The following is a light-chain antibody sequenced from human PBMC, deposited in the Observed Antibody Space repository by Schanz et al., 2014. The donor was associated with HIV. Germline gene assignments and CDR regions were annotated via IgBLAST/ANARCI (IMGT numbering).Light chain of an antibody. CDR2: AGS. CDR1: QIIHSW. CDR3: QQLASYPYT. J-gene: IGKJ2*01. V-gene: IGKV1-5*03. Sequence: DIQMTQSPSTLSASVGDRVTITCRASQIIHSWLAWYQQKPGKVPKLLIYAGSTLQSGVPSRFSGSAFGTEFTLTISSLQPEDFATYYCQQLASYPYTFGQGTKLEI.